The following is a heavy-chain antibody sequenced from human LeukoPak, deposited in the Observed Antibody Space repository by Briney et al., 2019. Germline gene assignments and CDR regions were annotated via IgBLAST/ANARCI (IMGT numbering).Heavy chain of an antibody. J-gene: IGHJ6*02. CDR3: ARARRAGGVGPNYGMDV. CDR1: GFTFSSYS. Sequence: GGSLRLSCAASGFTFSSYSMNWVRQAPGKGLEWVSYISSSSSTIYYADSVKGRFTISRDNSKNTLYLQMNSLRAEDTAVYYCARARRAGGVGPNYGMDVWGQGTTVTVSS. V-gene: IGHV3-48*01. CDR2: ISSSSSTI. D-gene: IGHD2-8*02.